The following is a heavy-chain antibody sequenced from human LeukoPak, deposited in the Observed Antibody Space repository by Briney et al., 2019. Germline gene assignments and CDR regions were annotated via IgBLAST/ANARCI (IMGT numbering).Heavy chain of an antibody. J-gene: IGHJ4*02. Sequence: GRSLRLSCAASGFTFSSYGMHWVRQAPGKGLERVAVMWYDGSNKYYADSVKGRFTISRDNSKNTLYLQMDSLRGEDTAVYYCARDPGVRWLVGFDYWGQGTLVTVSS. CDR1: GFTFSSYG. D-gene: IGHD6-19*01. V-gene: IGHV3-33*01. CDR3: ARDPGVRWLVGFDY. CDR2: MWYDGSNK.